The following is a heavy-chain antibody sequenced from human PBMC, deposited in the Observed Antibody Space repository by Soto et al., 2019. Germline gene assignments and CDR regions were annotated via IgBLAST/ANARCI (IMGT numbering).Heavy chain of an antibody. CDR3: ARAPGDYFDY. J-gene: IGHJ4*02. Sequence: SETLSLTCTVSGGSISGYYWSWIRQPPGKGLEWIGYIYYSGSTNYNPSLEGRVTISVDTSKNQFSLRLSSVTAADTAVYYCARAPGDYFDYWGQGTLVTVS. CDR1: GGSISGYY. CDR2: IYYSGST. V-gene: IGHV4-59*12.